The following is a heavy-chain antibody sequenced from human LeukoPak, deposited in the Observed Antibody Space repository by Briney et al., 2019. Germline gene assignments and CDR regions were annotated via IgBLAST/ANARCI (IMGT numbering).Heavy chain of an antibody. CDR1: GFIFSDYG. V-gene: IGHV3-30*18. J-gene: IGHJ4*02. Sequence: GGSLRLSCAASGFIFSDYGMHWVRQAPGKGLEWVAVLAYDGSNQYYADSVKGRFTISRDNSKNTLYLQMNSLRAEGTAVYYCANGEYFLPHDYWGQGTLVTVSS. CDR3: ANGEYFLPHDY. D-gene: IGHD2/OR15-2a*01. CDR2: LAYDGSNQ.